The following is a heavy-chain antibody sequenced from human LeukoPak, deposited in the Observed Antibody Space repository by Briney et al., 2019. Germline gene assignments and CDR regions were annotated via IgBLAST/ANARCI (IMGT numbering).Heavy chain of an antibody. CDR3: ARGGRYYGDPKHFDY. V-gene: IGHV1-8*02. Sequence: EASVKVSCKASGYTFTSYYMHWVRQATGQGLEWMGWMNPNSGNTGYAQKFQGRVTMTRNTSISTAYMELSSLRSEDTAVYYCARGGRYYGDPKHFDYWGQGTLVTVSS. CDR2: MNPNSGNT. D-gene: IGHD4-17*01. J-gene: IGHJ4*02. CDR1: GYTFTSYY.